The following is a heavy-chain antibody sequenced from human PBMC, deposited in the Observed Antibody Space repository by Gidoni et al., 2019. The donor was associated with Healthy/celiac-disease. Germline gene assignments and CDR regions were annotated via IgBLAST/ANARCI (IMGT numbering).Heavy chain of an antibody. V-gene: IGHV3-23*01. Sequence: EVQLLESGGGLVQPGGSLRHSWAAAGFTFSSYAMSWVRQAPGKGLEWVSAISGSGGSTYYADSVKGRFTISRDNSKNTLYLQMNSLSAEDTAVYYCAKDYPTVTTYGFDYWGQGTLVTVSS. CDR3: AKDYPTVTTYGFDY. CDR2: ISGSGGST. D-gene: IGHD4-17*01. J-gene: IGHJ4*02. CDR1: GFTFSSYA.